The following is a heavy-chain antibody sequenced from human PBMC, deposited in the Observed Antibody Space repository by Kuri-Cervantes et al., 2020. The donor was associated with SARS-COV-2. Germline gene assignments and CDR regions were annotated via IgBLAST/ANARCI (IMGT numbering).Heavy chain of an antibody. Sequence: GESLKISCAASRFTFNDYVMSWARQAPGKGLEWVAVISYDGSNKYYADSVKGRFTISRDNSKNTLYLQMNSLRAEDTAVYYCARDHRIAVAALDYWGQGTLVTVSS. CDR1: RFTFNDYV. D-gene: IGHD6-19*01. V-gene: IGHV3-30-3*01. J-gene: IGHJ4*02. CDR3: ARDHRIAVAALDY. CDR2: ISYDGSNK.